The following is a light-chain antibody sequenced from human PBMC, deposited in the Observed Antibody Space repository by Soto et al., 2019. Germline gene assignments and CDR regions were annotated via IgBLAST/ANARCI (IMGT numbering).Light chain of an antibody. J-gene: IGKJ2*01. V-gene: IGKV3-20*01. CDR2: GAS. CDR3: QQYGSSPYT. CDR1: QSVSSSY. Sequence: EIVLTQSPGTLSLSPGERATLSCRASQSVSSSYLAWYQQKPGQAPRLLIQGASIRATGLPDRFSGSGSGTDFTLTISRLEPEDFAVYYCQQYGSSPYTFGQGTKLEIK.